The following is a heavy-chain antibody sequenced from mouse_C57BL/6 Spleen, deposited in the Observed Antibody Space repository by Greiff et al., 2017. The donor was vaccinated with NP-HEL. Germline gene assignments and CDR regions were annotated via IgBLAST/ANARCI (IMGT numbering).Heavy chain of an antibody. Sequence: VQGVESGPGLVAPSQSLSITCTVSGFSLTSYAISWVRQPPGKGLEWLGVIWTGGRTNYNSALKSRLSISKDNSKSQVFLKMNSLQTDDTARYYCARNFHDGYPWFAYWGQGTLVTVSA. D-gene: IGHD2-3*01. J-gene: IGHJ3*01. CDR1: GFSLTSYA. CDR2: IWTGGRT. V-gene: IGHV2-9-1*01. CDR3: ARNFHDGYPWFAY.